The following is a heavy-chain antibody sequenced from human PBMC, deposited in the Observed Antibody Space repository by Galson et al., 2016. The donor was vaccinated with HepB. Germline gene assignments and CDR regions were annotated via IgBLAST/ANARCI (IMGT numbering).Heavy chain of an antibody. J-gene: IGHJ4*02. CDR3: AKDANAIGPSYFEN. CDR1: GXXFDXXX. CDR2: ITWNSDTI. D-gene: IGHD2-2*01. V-gene: IGHV3-9*01. Sequence: SLXXXCAASGXXFDXXXLHXXXQAXXKGLEXVSXITWNSDTIVYADSVRCRFTISRDNGRNSLYLQMNSLRPEDTAVYFCAKDANAIGPSYFENWGQGTLVTXSS.